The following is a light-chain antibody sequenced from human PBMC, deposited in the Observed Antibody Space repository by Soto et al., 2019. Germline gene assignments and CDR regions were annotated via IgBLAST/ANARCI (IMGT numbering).Light chain of an antibody. CDR3: CSYAGSSTLV. J-gene: IGLJ2*01. V-gene: IGLV2-23*01. CDR1: SSDVGSYNL. CDR2: EGS. Sequence: QSALTQPASVSGSTGQSITISCTGTSSDVGSYNLVSWYQQHPGKAPKLMIYEGSKRPSGVSNRFSGSKSGNTASLTISGLQAEDEADYYCCSYAGSSTLVFGGGTQLDRP.